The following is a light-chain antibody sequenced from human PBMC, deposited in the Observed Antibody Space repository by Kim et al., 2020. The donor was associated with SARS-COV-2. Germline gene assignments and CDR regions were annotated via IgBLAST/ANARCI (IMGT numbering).Light chain of an antibody. CDR1: SLRNYY. CDR2: GNN. CDR3: NSRNTNDNVV. V-gene: IGLV3-19*01. J-gene: IGLJ2*01. Sequence: VALGQAVRITCQGDSLRNYYATWYQKKPRQAPILVIYGNNNRPSGIPDRFSGSSSGNTASLTITGTQAGDEADYYCNSRNTNDNVVFGGGTQLTVL.